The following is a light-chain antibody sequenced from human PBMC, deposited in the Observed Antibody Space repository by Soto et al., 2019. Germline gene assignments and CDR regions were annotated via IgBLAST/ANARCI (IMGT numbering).Light chain of an antibody. CDR3: QQRSNWPST. CDR2: DAS. V-gene: IGKV3-11*01. J-gene: IGKJ4*01. CDR1: QSVSRY. Sequence: EIVLTQSPATLSLSPGERVTLSCRASQSVSRYLAWYQQKPGQAPRLLIYDASSRATGIPARFSGSGSGTDFTLTITSLEPEDFAVYYCQQRSNWPSTFGGGTKVEI.